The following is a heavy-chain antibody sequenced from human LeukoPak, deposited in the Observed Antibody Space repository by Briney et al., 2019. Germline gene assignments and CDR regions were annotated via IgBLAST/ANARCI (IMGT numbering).Heavy chain of an antibody. CDR2: ISGSGGST. D-gene: IGHD1-26*01. Sequence: GGSLRLSCAASGFSVSNYYMSWVRQAPGKGLGWVSAISGSGGSTYYADSVKGRFTISRDNSKNTLYLQMNSLRAEDTAVYYCAKDTVGPXWGQGTLVTVXX. CDR3: AKDTVGPX. J-gene: IGHJ4*02. V-gene: IGHV3-23*01. CDR1: GFSVSNYY.